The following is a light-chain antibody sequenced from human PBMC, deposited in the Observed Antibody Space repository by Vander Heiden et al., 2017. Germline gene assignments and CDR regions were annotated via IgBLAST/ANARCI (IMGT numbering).Light chain of an antibody. CDR3: QVWDSSTVV. CDR2: RDS. J-gene: IGLJ1*01. V-gene: IGLV3-9*01. Sequence: SYELPQPLSVSVALGQTARITCGGNNIGRKNVHWYQQKPGQAPVLVIYRDSNRPSGIPERFSGSNSGNTATLTISRAQAGDEADYYCQVWDSSTVVFGTGTKVTVL. CDR1: NIGRKN.